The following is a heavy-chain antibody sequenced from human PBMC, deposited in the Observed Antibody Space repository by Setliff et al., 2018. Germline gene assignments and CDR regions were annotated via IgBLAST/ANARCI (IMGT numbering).Heavy chain of an antibody. J-gene: IGHJ4*02. CDR3: TRDTYNSEWYGQRSFDF. V-gene: IGHV1-69*13. CDR1: GGTFSSYA. Sequence: AASVKVSCKASGGTFSSYAISWVRQAPGQGLEWMGGIIPIFGTANYAQKFQGRVTITADESTSTAYMELRSLRSDDTAVYYCTRDTYNSEWYGQRSFDFWGQGSLVTVSS. CDR2: IIPIFGTA. D-gene: IGHD3-3*01.